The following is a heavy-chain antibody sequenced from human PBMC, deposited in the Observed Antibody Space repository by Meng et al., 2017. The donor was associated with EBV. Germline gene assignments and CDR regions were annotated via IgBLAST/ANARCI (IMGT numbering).Heavy chain of an antibody. J-gene: IGHJ4*02. Sequence: QVQLAPAGAGVNKPGASVKVSCKAPAYTFTGYCMHWVRQAPRAGLEWMGRINPNSGGTNYAQKFQGRVTMTRDTSISPAYMALSRLRSDDTAVYYCARVGIAVAGTGDYWGQGTLVTVSS. CDR1: AYTFTGYC. V-gene: IGHV1-2*06. CDR2: INPNSGGT. D-gene: IGHD6-19*01. CDR3: ARVGIAVAGTGDY.